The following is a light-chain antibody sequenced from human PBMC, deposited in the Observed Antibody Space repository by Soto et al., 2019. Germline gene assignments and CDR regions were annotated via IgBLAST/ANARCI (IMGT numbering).Light chain of an antibody. Sequence: ETLMTQSPANLSLSPGETATLSCRARQSISNNLAWYQQKPGQAPRLLIYGASNRATGIPDRFSGSGSGTDFTLTISRLEPEDFAVYYCQQYGSSGTFGQGTKVDIK. J-gene: IGKJ1*01. CDR1: QSISNN. CDR2: GAS. V-gene: IGKV3-20*01. CDR3: QQYGSSGT.